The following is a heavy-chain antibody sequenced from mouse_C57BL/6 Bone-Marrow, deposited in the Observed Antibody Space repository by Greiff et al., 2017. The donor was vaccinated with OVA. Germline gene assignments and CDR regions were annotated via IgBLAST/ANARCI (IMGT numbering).Heavy chain of an antibody. J-gene: IGHJ3*01. Sequence: VQLQQSGPVLVKPGASVKMSCKASGYTFTDYYMNWVKQSHGKSLEWIGVINPNNGGTSYNQKFKGKATLTVDKSSRKAYMERKRLTSEDSAVYYCSRPYYYGSNEFAYWGQGTLVTVSA. D-gene: IGHD1-1*01. CDR1: GYTFTDYY. V-gene: IGHV1-19*01. CDR2: INPNNGGT. CDR3: SRPYYYGSNEFAY.